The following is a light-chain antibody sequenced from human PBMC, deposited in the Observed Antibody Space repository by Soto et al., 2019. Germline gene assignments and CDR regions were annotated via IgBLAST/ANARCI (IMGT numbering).Light chain of an antibody. CDR2: DVG. CDR3: CAYTGSSTPYV. V-gene: IGLV2-14*01. Sequence: QAVVTQPASVSGSPGQSVTISCTGTSSDVGSYNYVSWYQQHPGKAPRLMIYDVGDRPSGVSNRFSGSKSGNTASLTISGLQAEDEADYYCCAYTGSSTPYVFGSGTQLTVL. CDR1: SSDVGSYNY. J-gene: IGLJ1*01.